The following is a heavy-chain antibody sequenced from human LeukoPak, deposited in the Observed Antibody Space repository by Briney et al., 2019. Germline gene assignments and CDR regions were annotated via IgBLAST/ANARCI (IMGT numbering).Heavy chain of an antibody. D-gene: IGHD3-22*01. CDR2: IDPDTGDT. CDR3: ARAGHNSNSGGYDF. J-gene: IGHJ4*02. CDR1: GYTFTGYY. Sequence: GASVKVSCKASGYTFTGYYMHWVRQAPGQGLESLGWIDPDTGDTNYPQKFQGRLTMTRDTSSSTAYMELNRLRSDDTAVYYCARAGHNSNSGGYDFWGLGTLVTVSS. V-gene: IGHV1-2*02.